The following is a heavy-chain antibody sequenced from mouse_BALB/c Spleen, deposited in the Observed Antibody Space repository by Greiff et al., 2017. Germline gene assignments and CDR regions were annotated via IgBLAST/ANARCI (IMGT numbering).Heavy chain of an antibody. CDR1: GDSITSGY. Sequence: EVKLLESGPSLVKPSQTLSLTCSVTGDSITSGYWNWIRKFPGNKLEYMGYISYSGSTYYNPSLKSRISITRDTSKNQYYLQLNSVTTEDTATYYCARLEYGNYYFDYWGQGTTLTVSS. D-gene: IGHD2-10*02. CDR2: ISYSGST. J-gene: IGHJ2*01. V-gene: IGHV3-8*02. CDR3: ARLEYGNYYFDY.